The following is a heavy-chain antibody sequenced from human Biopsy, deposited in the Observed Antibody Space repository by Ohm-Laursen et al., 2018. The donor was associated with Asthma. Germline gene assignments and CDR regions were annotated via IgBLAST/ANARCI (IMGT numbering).Heavy chain of an antibody. CDR1: GGMFGNYA. CDR3: ARPSPNRGILYDYFHMDV. CDR2: ISPIFGSS. Sequence: SSVKVSCKASGGMFGNYAISWVRQAPGLGLERMGGISPIFGSSNYAQTFQGRVTITADIFTRTAYMEMSGLRFDDTAIYYCARPSPNRGILYDYFHMDVWGQGTTVIVPS. V-gene: IGHV1-69*06. J-gene: IGHJ6*02. D-gene: IGHD5-12*01.